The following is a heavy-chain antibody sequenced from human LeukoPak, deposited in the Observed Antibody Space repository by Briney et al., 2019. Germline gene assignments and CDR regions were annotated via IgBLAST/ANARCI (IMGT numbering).Heavy chain of an antibody. CDR3: ARPPIGHYYDSSGYYYLDV. J-gene: IGHJ6*03. V-gene: IGHV3-23*01. D-gene: IGHD3-22*01. CDR2: ISGSGGNT. CDR1: GFTFSNYA. Sequence: PGGSLRLSCAASGFTFSNYAMNWVRQAPGKGLEWVSAISGSGGNTYYADSVKGRFTISRDNSKNTLYLQMNSLRAEDTAVYYCARPPIGHYYDSSGYYYLDVWGKGTTVTVSS.